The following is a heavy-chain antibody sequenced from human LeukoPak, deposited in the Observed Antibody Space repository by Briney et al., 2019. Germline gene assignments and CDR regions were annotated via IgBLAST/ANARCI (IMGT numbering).Heavy chain of an antibody. D-gene: IGHD4-23*01. J-gene: IGHJ6*02. CDR2: INHSGST. CDR1: GGSFSGYY. Sequence: SETLSLTCAVYGGSFSGYYWSWIRQPPGKGLEWIGEINHSGSTNYNPSLKSRVTISVDTSKNQFSLKLSSVTAADTAVYCCARVLVTSYYYYGMDVWGQGTTVTVSS. CDR3: ARVLVTSYYYYGMDV. V-gene: IGHV4-34*01.